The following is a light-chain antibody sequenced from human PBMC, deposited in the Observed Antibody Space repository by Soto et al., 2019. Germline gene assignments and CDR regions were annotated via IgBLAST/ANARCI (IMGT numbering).Light chain of an antibody. Sequence: ETVLTQSPATLSLSPGERATLSCRASQTISSNYLAWYRQTPGQAPRLLIYGASNRATGIADRFSGSGSETDFTLIISRLEPEDFALYYCQQYGSSPWTFGQGTKLEIK. J-gene: IGKJ1*01. V-gene: IGKV3-20*01. CDR1: QTISSNY. CDR3: QQYGSSPWT. CDR2: GAS.